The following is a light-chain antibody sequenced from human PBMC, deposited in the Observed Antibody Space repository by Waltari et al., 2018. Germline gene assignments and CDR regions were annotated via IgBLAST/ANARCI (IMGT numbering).Light chain of an antibody. CDR3: NSYAGSSSWV. CDR1: SSDVGFYNY. V-gene: IGLV2-14*01. J-gene: IGLJ3*02. Sequence: QSALTQPAPVSGSPGQSITISCTGTSSDVGFYNYVSWYQQHPDKAPKLMIYDVSERPSGVSNRFSGSKSGNTASLTISGLQAEDEADYYCNSYAGSSSWVFGGGTKLTVL. CDR2: DVS.